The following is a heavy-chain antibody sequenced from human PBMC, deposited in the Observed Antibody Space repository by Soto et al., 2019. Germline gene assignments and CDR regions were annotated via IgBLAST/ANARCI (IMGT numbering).Heavy chain of an antibody. Sequence: QVHLQESDPGLVKPSGTLSLTCAVSGGSISGNHWWTWVRQPPGKGLEWIGEIDHSGTTNYNPSLKSRVTISVDTSKNQFSLRLTSVTAADTAVYYFARHYLGYSWSPGGYWGQGTLVTVSS. V-gene: IGHV4-4*02. CDR3: ARHYLGYSWSPGGY. CDR1: GGSISGNHW. J-gene: IGHJ4*02. CDR2: IDHSGTT. D-gene: IGHD6-13*01.